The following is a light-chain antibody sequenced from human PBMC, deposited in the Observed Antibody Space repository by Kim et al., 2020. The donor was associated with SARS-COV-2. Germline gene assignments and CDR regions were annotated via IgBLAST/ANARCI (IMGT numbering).Light chain of an antibody. Sequence: SASVGDRVTITCRASQGISNWLAWYQQKPGKAPKLLIYAASTLQAGVPTRFGGSGSGTDFTLTISSLQPEDFATYYCQQANTFVSFGGGTKVDIK. V-gene: IGKV1-12*01. CDR3: QQANTFVS. CDR1: QGISNW. CDR2: AAS. J-gene: IGKJ4*01.